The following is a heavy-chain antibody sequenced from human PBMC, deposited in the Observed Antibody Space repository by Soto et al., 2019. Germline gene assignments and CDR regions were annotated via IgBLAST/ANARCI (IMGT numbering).Heavy chain of an antibody. Sequence: EVQLVESGGGLVQPGGSLRLSCAASGFTFSSYWMHWVHQAPGKGLVWVSRINSDGSSTSYADSVKGRFTISRDNAKNTLYLQMNSLRAEDTAVYYCARADYYYYYMDVWGKGTTVTVSS. V-gene: IGHV3-74*01. CDR1: GFTFSSYW. CDR3: ARADYYYYYMDV. J-gene: IGHJ6*03. CDR2: INSDGSST.